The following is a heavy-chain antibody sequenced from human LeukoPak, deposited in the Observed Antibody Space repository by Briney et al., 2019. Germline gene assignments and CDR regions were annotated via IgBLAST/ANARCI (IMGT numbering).Heavy chain of an antibody. D-gene: IGHD3-9*01. CDR2: ISYDGSNK. J-gene: IGHJ4*01. Sequence: PGGSLRLSCAASGFTFSSYGMHWVRQAPGKGLEWVAVISYDGSNKYYADSVKGRFTISRDNSKNTLYLQMNSLRAEDTAVYYCAKDPTDILTHSPDYWGHGTPVTVSS. V-gene: IGHV3-30*18. CDR1: GFTFSSYG. CDR3: AKDPTDILTHSPDY.